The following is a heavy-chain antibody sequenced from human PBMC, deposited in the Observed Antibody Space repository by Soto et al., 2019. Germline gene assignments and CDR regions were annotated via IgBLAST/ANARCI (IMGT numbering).Heavy chain of an antibody. CDR1: GFSFSRYW. CDR3: AKGVPAATRYFQH. J-gene: IGHJ1*01. CDR2: INSDGSSA. D-gene: IGHD2-2*01. V-gene: IGHV3-74*01. Sequence: GQLVESGGGLVQPGGSLRLSCAASGFSFSRYWMHWVRHAPGKGLVWVSRINSDGSSATYADSVKGRFTISRDNAKNTLYLQMNSLTSEDTAVYYCAKGVPAATRYFQHWGQGTLVTVSS.